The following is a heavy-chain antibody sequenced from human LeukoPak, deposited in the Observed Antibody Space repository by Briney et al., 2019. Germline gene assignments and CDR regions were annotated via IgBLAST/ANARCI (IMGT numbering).Heavy chain of an antibody. CDR1: GGTFSSYA. V-gene: IGHV1-69*05. CDR3: ARDLSSHTQQFDY. CDR2: IIPIFGTA. J-gene: IGHJ4*02. Sequence: GASVKVSCKASGGTFSSYAISWVRQAPGQGLEWMGRIIPIFGTANHAQKFQGRVTITTDESTSTAYMELSSLRSEDTAVYYCARDLSSHTQQFDYWGQGTLVTVSS. D-gene: IGHD2-2*02.